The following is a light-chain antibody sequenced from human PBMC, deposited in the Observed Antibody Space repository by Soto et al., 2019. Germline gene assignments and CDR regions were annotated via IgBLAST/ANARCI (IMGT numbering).Light chain of an antibody. J-gene: IGLJ1*01. CDR3: CSYAGINTFYV. Sequence: QSVLTQPASVSGSPGQSITSSCTAASSDVGNNNLVSWYQHHPGKAPQLIIHDVNKRPSGVSTRFSGSKSGNTASLTIAGLQAEDEADYYCCSYAGINTFYVFGSGTKVTVL. CDR1: SSDVGNNNL. V-gene: IGLV2-23*02. CDR2: DVN.